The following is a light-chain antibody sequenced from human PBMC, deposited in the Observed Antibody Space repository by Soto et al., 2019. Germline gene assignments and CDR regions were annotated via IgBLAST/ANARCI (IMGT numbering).Light chain of an antibody. J-gene: IGLJ1*01. CDR3: SSDAGSNNLGV. CDR1: SSDVGGYNY. V-gene: IGLV2-8*01. Sequence: QSARTRAPSAYGSPGQSGSISCTGTSSDVGGYNYVSWYQQHPGKAPKLMIYEVSKRPSGVPDRFSGSKSGNTASLTVSGLQAEDEADYYCSSDAGSNNLGVFGTGTKVTVL. CDR2: EVS.